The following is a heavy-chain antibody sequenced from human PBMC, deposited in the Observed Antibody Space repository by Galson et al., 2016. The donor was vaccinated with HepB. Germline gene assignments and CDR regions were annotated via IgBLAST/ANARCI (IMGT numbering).Heavy chain of an antibody. CDR1: GFTFSDAW. Sequence: SLRLSCAASGFTFSDAWMSWVRLAPGKGLEWVGRIKSKTDDGTIDYAAPVKGRFSISRDDSKNTLYLQMNSLKTEDTGVYYCANSGGYYYDSRYGGIFDYWGRGTLVTVSS. V-gene: IGHV3-15*01. CDR2: IKSKTDDGTI. D-gene: IGHD3-22*01. J-gene: IGHJ4*02. CDR3: ANSGGYYYDSRYGGIFDY.